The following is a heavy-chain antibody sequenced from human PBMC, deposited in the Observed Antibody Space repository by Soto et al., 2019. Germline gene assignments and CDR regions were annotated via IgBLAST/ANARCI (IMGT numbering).Heavy chain of an antibody. CDR1: GFTFSEYS. CDR2: ISSDGDIT. Sequence: PGWSLRLSCSAAGFTFSEYSMHWVRQAPGKGLQYVSTISSDGDITYYADSVKGRFTISRDNSMNTLYLQMNSLRPEDTAVYYCVKVSTFYDILTRYYSTNFFDPWGQGTLVTVSS. J-gene: IGHJ5*02. V-gene: IGHV3-64D*06. CDR3: VKVSTFYDILTRYYSTNFFDP. D-gene: IGHD3-9*01.